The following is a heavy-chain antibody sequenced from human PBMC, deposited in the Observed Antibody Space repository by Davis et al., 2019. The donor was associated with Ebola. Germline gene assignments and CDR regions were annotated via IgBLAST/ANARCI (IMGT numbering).Heavy chain of an antibody. J-gene: IGHJ4*02. CDR2: IYYSGST. CDR3: ARDGYDFWSGYYSYYFDY. V-gene: IGHV4-59*01. D-gene: IGHD3-3*01. CDR1: GGSISSYY. Sequence: PGGSLRLSCTVSGGSISSYYWSWIRQPPGKGLEWIGYIYYSGSTNYNPSLKSRVTISVDTSKNQFSLKLSSVTAADTAVYYCARDGYDFWSGYYSYYFDYWGQGTLVTVSS.